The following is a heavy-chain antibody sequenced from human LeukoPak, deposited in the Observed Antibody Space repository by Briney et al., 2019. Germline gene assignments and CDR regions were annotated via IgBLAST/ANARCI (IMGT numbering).Heavy chain of an antibody. CDR2: ITPSGGT. J-gene: IGHJ4*02. D-gene: IGHD6-19*01. V-gene: IGHV1-2*02. CDR3: ARDRLMSSGWYVDY. Sequence: ASVKVSCKASGYTFTSYAMHWVRQAPGQGLEWMGWITPSGGTNYPQKFQGRVAITRDTSITTAYMDLSRLTSDDTAVYYCARDRLMSSGWYVDYWGQGTLVTVSS. CDR1: GYTFTSYA.